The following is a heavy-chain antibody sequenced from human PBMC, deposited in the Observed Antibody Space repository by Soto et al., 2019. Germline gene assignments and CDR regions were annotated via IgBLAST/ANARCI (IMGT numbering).Heavy chain of an antibody. D-gene: IGHD3-10*01. Sequence: GASVKVSCKASGYTFTSYYMHWVRQAPGQGLEWMGIINPSGGSTSYAQKFQGRVTMTRDTSTSTVYMELSSLRSEDTAVYYCARDGPYYYGSGSYYSDFDYWGQGTLVTVSS. V-gene: IGHV1-46*01. J-gene: IGHJ4*02. CDR2: INPSGGST. CDR3: ARDGPYYYGSGSYYSDFDY. CDR1: GYTFTSYY.